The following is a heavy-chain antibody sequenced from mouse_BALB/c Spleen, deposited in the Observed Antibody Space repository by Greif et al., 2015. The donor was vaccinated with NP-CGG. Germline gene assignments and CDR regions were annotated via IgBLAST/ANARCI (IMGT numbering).Heavy chain of an antibody. CDR1: GYTFTDYE. D-gene: IGHD4-1*01. J-gene: IGHJ3*01. CDR2: IHPGSGGT. V-gene: IGHV1-15*01. Sequence: VKLQESGAELVRPGASVKLSCKALGYTFTDYEMHWVKQTPVHGLEWIGAIHPGSGGTAYNQKFKGKATLTADKSSSPAPAELIRRSSWDSAVYLLERGLGWVLTSVACWGQGTLVTVSA. CDR3: ERGLGWVLTSVAC.